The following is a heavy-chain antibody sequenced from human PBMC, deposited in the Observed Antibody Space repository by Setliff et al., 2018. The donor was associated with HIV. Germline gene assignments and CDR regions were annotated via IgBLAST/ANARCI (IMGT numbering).Heavy chain of an antibody. Sequence: TSETLSLTCAAYGGSFSGYYWSWIRQPPGKGLEWIGEINHSGSTNYNPSLKSRVTISVDTSKNQFSLKLSSVTAADTAVYYCARLQIYYFDYWGQGTLVTVSS. CDR1: GGSFSGYY. CDR3: ARLQIYYFDY. J-gene: IGHJ4*02. V-gene: IGHV4-34*01. CDR2: INHSGST.